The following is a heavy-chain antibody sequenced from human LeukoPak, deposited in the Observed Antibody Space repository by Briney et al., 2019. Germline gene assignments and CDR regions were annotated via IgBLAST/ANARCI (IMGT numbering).Heavy chain of an antibody. Sequence: PGGSLRLSCAASGFTFSSYSMNWVRQAPGKGLEWVSYISSSSSTIYYADSVKGRFTISRDNAKNSLYLQMNSLRAEDTAVYYCARDRGIAAAGTDFDYWGQGTLVTVSP. CDR3: ARDRGIAAAGTDFDY. CDR1: GFTFSSYS. J-gene: IGHJ4*02. D-gene: IGHD6-13*01. V-gene: IGHV3-48*01. CDR2: ISSSSSTI.